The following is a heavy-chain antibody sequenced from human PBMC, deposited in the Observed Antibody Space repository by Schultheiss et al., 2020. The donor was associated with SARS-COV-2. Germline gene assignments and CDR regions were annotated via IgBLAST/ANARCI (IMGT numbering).Heavy chain of an antibody. V-gene: IGHV4-38-2*01. CDR1: GYSISSGYY. CDR2: TFYSGTT. CDR3: ARGGGPYSSSSGGFDP. Sequence: SETLSLTCAVSGYSISSGYYWAWIRQTPGKGLEWIGFTFYSGTTYFNPSLKSRIFMSVDTSKNQFSLKLTSVTAADTAVYYCARGGGPYSSSSGGFDPWGQGTLVTVSS. J-gene: IGHJ5*02. D-gene: IGHD6-13*01.